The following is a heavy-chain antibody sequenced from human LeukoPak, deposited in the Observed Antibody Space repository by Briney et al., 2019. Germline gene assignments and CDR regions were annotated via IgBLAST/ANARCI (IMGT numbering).Heavy chain of an antibody. D-gene: IGHD2-15*01. J-gene: IGHJ3*02. V-gene: IGHV4-39*07. CDR2: IYYSGST. CDR1: GGSISSSSYY. Sequence: SETLSLTCTVSGGSISSSSYYWGWIRQPPGKGLEWIGNIYYSGSTYYNPSLKSRVTISVDTSKNQFSLKLSSVTAADTAVYYCAREYCSGGSCYSFSAFDIWGQGTMVTVSS. CDR3: AREYCSGGSCYSFSAFDI.